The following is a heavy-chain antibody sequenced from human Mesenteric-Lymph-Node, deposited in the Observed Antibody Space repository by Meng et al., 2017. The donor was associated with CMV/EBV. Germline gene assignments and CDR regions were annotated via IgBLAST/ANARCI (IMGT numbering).Heavy chain of an antibody. J-gene: IGHJ4*02. D-gene: IGHD7-27*01. CDR1: GGSISSSNW. CDR2: IYHSGST. CDR3: AREVPQLGTFDY. V-gene: IGHV4-4*02. Sequence: CAVSGGSISSSNWWSWVRQPPGKGLEWIGEIYHSGSTNYNPSLKSRVTISVDKSKNQFSLKLSSLTAADTAAYYCAREVPQLGTFDYWGQGTLVTVSS.